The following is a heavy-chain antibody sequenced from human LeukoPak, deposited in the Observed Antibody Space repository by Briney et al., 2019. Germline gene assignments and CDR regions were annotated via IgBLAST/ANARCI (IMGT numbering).Heavy chain of an antibody. CDR2: IYYSGST. CDR3: ARGGNWDNWFDP. Sequence: PSETLSLTCTVSGGSISSYYWSWIRQPPGKGLEWIGYIYYSGSTNYNPSLKSRVTISVDRSKNQFSLKLSSVTAADTAVYYCARGGNWDNWFDPWGQGTLVTVSS. D-gene: IGHD7-27*01. V-gene: IGHV4-59*12. J-gene: IGHJ5*02. CDR1: GGSISSYY.